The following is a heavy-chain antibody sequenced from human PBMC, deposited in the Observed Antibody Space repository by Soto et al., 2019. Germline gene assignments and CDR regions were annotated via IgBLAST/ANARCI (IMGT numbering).Heavy chain of an antibody. Sequence: QVQLVESGGGVVQPGRSLRLSCAASGFTFSSYAMHWVRQAPGKGLEWVAVISYDGSNKYYADSVKGRFTISRDKSKNTLYRQMNSLRAEDTAVYYCARDDPWFGYGMDVWGQGTTVTVSS. V-gene: IGHV3-30-3*01. CDR2: ISYDGSNK. CDR1: GFTFSSYA. D-gene: IGHD3-10*01. J-gene: IGHJ6*02. CDR3: ARDDPWFGYGMDV.